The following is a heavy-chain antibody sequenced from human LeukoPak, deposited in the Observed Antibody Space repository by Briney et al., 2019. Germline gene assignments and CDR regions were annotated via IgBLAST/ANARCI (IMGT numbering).Heavy chain of an antibody. Sequence: VASVKVSCKASGYTFTSYDINWVRQATGQGLEWMGWMNPNSGNTGYAQKFQGRVTITRNTSISTAYMELSSLRSEDTAVYYCARDLATVTPVSGYYYYYMDVWGKGTTVTVSS. CDR1: GYTFTSYD. V-gene: IGHV1-8*03. CDR3: ARDLATVTPVSGYYYYYMDV. CDR2: MNPNSGNT. J-gene: IGHJ6*03. D-gene: IGHD4-11*01.